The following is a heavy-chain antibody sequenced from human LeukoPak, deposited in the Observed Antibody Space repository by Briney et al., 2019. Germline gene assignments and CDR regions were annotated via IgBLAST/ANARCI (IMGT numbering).Heavy chain of an antibody. CDR2: IYSGGST. J-gene: IGHJ6*02. V-gene: IGHV3-53*01. D-gene: IGHD4-17*01. CDR3: ASTQGPTTVHLRNAYYYYGMDV. CDR1: GFTVSSNY. Sequence: GGSLRLSCAASGFTVSSNYMSWVRQAPGKGLEWVSVIYSGGSTYYADSVKGRFTNSRDNSKNTPYLQMNSLRAEDTAVYYCASTQGPTTVHLRNAYYYYGMDVWGQGTTVTVSS.